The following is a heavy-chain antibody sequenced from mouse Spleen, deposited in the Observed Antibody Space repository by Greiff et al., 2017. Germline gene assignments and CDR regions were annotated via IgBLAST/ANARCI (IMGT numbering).Heavy chain of an antibody. D-gene: IGHD2-1*01. V-gene: IGHV1-50*01. Sequence: VQLQQPGAELVKPGASVKLSCKASGYTFTSYWMQWVKQRPGQGLEWIGEIDPSDSYTNYNQKFKGKATLTVDTSSSTAYMQLSSLTPEDSAVYYCAREDGNYSWFAYWGQGTLVTVSA. CDR1: GYTFTSYW. CDR3: AREDGNYSWFAY. J-gene: IGHJ3*01. CDR2: IDPSDSYT.